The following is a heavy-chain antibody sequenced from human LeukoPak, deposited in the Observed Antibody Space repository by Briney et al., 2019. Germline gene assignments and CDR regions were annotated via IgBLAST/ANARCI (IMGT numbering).Heavy chain of an antibody. V-gene: IGHV4-39*01. J-gene: IGHJ4*02. CDR3: ARRGWSGYYDY. Sequence: PSETLSLTCTVSGGSISSSSYYWGWIRQPPGKGLEWIGSIYYSGSTYYNPSLKSRVTISVDTSKNQFSLKLSSVTAADTAVYYCARRGWSGYYDYWGQGTLVTVSS. D-gene: IGHD3-3*01. CDR2: IYYSGST. CDR1: GGSISSSSYY.